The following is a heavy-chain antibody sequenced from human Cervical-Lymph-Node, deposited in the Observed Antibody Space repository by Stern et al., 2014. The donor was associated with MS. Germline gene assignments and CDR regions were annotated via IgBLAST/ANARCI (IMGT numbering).Heavy chain of an antibody. J-gene: IGHJ6*02. D-gene: IGHD1-26*01. Sequence: VQLVESGGGVVQPGRSLRLSCAASGFTFGSYGMHWVRQAPGKGLEWGAVISYDGSNQYYADSVKGRFTISRDNSKNTLYLQMNSLRAEDTAVYYCAKDLGGSYYHYYYGMDVWGQGTTVTVSS. V-gene: IGHV3-30*18. CDR3: AKDLGGSYYHYYYGMDV. CDR1: GFTFGSYG. CDR2: ISYDGSNQ.